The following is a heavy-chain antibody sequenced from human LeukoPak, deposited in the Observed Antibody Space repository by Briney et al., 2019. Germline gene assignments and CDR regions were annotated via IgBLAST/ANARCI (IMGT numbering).Heavy chain of an antibody. Sequence: GGSLRLSCTASGFTFSDYYMSWIRQAPGKGLEWVSYISSGSTIYHADSVKGRFTISRDNAKNSLYLQMNSLRVEDTAVYYCARDGSRFCSSTSCLSGYYYYNMDVWGKGTTVTVSS. CDR3: ARDGSRFCSSTSCLSGYYYYNMDV. CDR1: GFTFSDYY. CDR2: ISSGSTI. V-gene: IGHV3-11*04. J-gene: IGHJ6*03. D-gene: IGHD2-2*01.